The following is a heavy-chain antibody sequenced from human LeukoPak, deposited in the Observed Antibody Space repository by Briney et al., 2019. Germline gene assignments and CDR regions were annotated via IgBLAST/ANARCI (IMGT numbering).Heavy chain of an antibody. Sequence: GGSLRLSCAASGFTVSTNYMTWVRQAPGKGLEWVSVIYSGGTTYYADSVKGRFSISRDNSTNTLYLQMNSLRAEDTAVYYCARYDYGRSGFDYWGQGTLVTVSS. CDR2: IYSGGTT. CDR1: GFTVSTNY. D-gene: IGHD5-12*01. V-gene: IGHV3-66*01. J-gene: IGHJ4*02. CDR3: ARYDYGRSGFDY.